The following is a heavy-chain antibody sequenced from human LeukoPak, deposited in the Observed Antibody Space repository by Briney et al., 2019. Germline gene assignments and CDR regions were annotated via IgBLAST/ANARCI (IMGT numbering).Heavy chain of an antibody. CDR1: GGSISSNTYY. CDR3: ARVSSSWYQDWYFDL. V-gene: IGHV4-39*07. CDR2: IYYSGST. Sequence: SETLSLTCTVSGGSISSNTYYWGWIRQPPGKGLEWIGSIYYSGSTYYKPSLKSRVTMSVDTSKNQFSLKLSSVTAADTAVYYCARVSSSWYQDWYFDLWGRGTLVTVSS. J-gene: IGHJ2*01. D-gene: IGHD6-13*01.